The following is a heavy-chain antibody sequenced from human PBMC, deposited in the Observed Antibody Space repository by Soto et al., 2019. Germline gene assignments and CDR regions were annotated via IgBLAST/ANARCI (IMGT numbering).Heavy chain of an antibody. CDR1: GFTFSSYW. CDR2: IKQDGSKK. J-gene: IGHJ3*02. Sequence: GGSLRLSCAASGFTFSSYWMSWVRQAPGKGLEWVANIKQDGSKKYYVDSVKGRFTISRDNSKNSLYLQMNRLRADDTAVYYCAREGGYCSSTSCFAFDIWGKGTMVTVSS. CDR3: AREGGYCSSTSCFAFDI. V-gene: IGHV3-7*01. D-gene: IGHD2-2*01.